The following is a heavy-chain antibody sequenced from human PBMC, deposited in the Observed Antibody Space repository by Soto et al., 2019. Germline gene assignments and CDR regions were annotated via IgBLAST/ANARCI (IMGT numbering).Heavy chain of an antibody. Sequence: EVQLVESGGGLVQPGGSLRLSCAASGFSFSTYDMNWVRQAPGKGLEWVSYISSGGQTIKSTDSVKGRFTISRDNAKNSLYLQMGGLRDEDTGVYYGARDPQRGYSGMDVWGQGTTVTVSS. CDR2: ISSGGQTI. CDR1: GFSFSTYD. D-gene: IGHD2-2*01. CDR3: ARDPQRGYSGMDV. V-gene: IGHV3-48*02. J-gene: IGHJ6*02.